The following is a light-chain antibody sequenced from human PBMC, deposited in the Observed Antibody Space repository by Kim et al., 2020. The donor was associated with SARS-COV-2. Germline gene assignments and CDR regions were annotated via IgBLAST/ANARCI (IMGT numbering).Light chain of an antibody. CDR1: QDINRF. Sequence: DIQMTQSPSAMSASVGDRVTITCRASQDINRFLAWFQQKPGKVPKRLIYHASTLQSGVPSRFSGSGSGTEFSLTISSLQPEDFATYYCLQHESNPYCFGQGTQLEI. CDR2: HAS. J-gene: IGKJ2*03. V-gene: IGKV1-17*03. CDR3: LQHESNPYC.